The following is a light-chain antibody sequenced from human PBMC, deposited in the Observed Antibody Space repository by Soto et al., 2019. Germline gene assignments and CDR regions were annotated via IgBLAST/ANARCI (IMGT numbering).Light chain of an antibody. V-gene: IGLV2-14*03. J-gene: IGLJ1*01. Sequence: QSALTQPASVSGSPGQSITISCTGTSSDVGGYIYVSWYQQHPGKAPKLMIYDVNNRPSGVSNRFSGSKSGNTASLTISGLQTEDEADYYCVSYTTSTSYVFGSGTKGTVL. CDR1: SSDVGGYIY. CDR2: DVN. CDR3: VSYTTSTSYV.